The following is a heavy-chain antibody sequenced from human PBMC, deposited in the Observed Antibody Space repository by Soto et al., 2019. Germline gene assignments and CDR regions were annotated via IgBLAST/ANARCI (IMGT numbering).Heavy chain of an antibody. CDR2: IYHSGTT. J-gene: IGHJ3*02. CDR3: ARVPMPMVVIVSQNAFDI. CDR1: GGSISSGPYF. Sequence: KASETLSLTCSVSGGSISSGPYFWSWIRQQLGKGLEWIGDIYHSGTTYYNPSLTSRVTMSVDTSKNQFSLMLKSVSAADTAVYFCARVPMPMVVIVSQNAFDIWGQGRMVTVSS. D-gene: IGHD2-2*01. V-gene: IGHV4-31*03.